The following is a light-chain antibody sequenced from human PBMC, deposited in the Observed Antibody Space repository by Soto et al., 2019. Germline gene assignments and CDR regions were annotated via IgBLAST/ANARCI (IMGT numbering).Light chain of an antibody. Sequence: DIQLTQSPSFLSASIGDRFTITCRASQDFSNFLAWYQQKPGRAPKLLMYDASTLQSGVPSRFSGSGSGTEFTLTISSLQPDDSATYYCQQLFDSPITFGQGTRREIK. CDR3: QQLFDSPIT. CDR1: QDFSNF. CDR2: DAS. J-gene: IGKJ5*01. V-gene: IGKV1-9*01.